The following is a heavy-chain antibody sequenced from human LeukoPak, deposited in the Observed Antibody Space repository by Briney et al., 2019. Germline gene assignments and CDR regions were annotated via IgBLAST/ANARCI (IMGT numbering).Heavy chain of an antibody. CDR3: ARDGSGWPPRGGYFDY. D-gene: IGHD6-19*01. V-gene: IGHV6-1*01. Sequence: SQTLSLTCAMSVDSVSSNSAAWNWIRQSPSRGLEWQGRTYYRSKWYNDYAVSVKSRITINPDTSKNQFSLQLNSVTPEDTAVYYCARDGSGWPPRGGYFDYWGQGTLVTVSS. J-gene: IGHJ4*02. CDR2: TYYRSKWYN. CDR1: VDSVSSNSAA.